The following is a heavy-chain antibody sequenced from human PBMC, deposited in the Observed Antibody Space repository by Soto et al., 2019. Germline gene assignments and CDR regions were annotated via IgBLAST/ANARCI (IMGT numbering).Heavy chain of an antibody. D-gene: IGHD6-19*01. CDR1: GSTFSSYA. CDR3: PKPPGYSSGDDAFDI. CDR2: ISGSGGST. J-gene: IGHJ3*02. V-gene: IGHV3-23*01. Sequence: GGSLRLSCAASGSTFSSYAMSWVRQAPGKGLEWVSAISGSGGSTYYADSVKGRFTISRDNSKNTLYLQMNSLRAEDTAVYYCPKPPGYSSGDDAFDIWGHGTMVTVSS.